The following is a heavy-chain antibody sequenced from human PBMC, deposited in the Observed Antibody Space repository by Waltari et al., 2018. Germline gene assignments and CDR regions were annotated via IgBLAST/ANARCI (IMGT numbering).Heavy chain of an antibody. CDR3: ARGPMLDYGANSGHYYYGMDV. Sequence: QVQLQQWGAGLLKPSETLSLTCAVYGGSFSGYCWSWILQSPGKGLEWIGEINQSGTTNYNPSLKSRVPTSVDTSKIQFSLKLSSVTAADTAVYYCARGPMLDYGANSGHYYYGMDVWGQGTTVTVSS. V-gene: IGHV4-34*01. CDR1: GGSFSGYC. D-gene: IGHD4-17*01. J-gene: IGHJ6*02. CDR2: INQSGTT.